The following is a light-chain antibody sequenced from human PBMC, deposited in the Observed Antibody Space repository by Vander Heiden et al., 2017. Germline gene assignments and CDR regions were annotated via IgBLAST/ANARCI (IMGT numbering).Light chain of an antibody. J-gene: IGLJ1*01. V-gene: IGLV2-14*01. CDR3: RSYTSSSSYV. CDR2: ELS. Sequence: QSALTQPPSVSGSPGQSITISCTRTSSDVGGHNYVSWYQPHPGKAPILLIHELSHRPFAVSNRFSGSSSCNTASLTISGLQAEDEADYYCRSYTSSSSYVFGAGTKVTVL. CDR1: SSDVGGHNY.